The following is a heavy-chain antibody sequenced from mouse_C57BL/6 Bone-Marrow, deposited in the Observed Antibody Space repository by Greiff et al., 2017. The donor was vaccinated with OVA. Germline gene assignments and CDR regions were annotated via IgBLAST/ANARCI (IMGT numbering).Heavy chain of an antibody. Sequence: QVQLQESGPELVKPGASVKISCKASGYAFSSTWMNWVKQRPGKGLEWIGRIYPGDGDTNYNGKFKGKATLTADKSSSTAYLQLSSLTSEDSAVYFGARHEYCYYSLSFDKWGQGNTLTVSS. CDR1: GYAFSSTW. D-gene: IGHD1-1*01. V-gene: IGHV1-82*01. CDR3: ARHEYCYYSLSFDK. J-gene: IGHJ2*01. CDR2: IYPGDGDT.